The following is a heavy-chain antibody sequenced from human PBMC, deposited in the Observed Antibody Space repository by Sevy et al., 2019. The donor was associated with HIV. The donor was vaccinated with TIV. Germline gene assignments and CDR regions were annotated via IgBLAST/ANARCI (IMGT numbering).Heavy chain of an antibody. Sequence: GGSLRLSCAASGFTFSSYWMTWVRQAPGKGLEWVALIWYDGSNKYYTDSVKGRFTISRDNSKNTLYLQMNSLRAEDTAVYYCARGRDYGNFDYWGQGTLVTVSS. CDR1: GFTFSSYW. J-gene: IGHJ4*02. D-gene: IGHD4-17*01. V-gene: IGHV3-33*01. CDR3: ARGRDYGNFDY. CDR2: IWYDGSNK.